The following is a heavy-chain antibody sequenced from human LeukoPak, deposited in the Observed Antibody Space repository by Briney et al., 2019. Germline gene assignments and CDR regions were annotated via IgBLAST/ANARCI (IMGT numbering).Heavy chain of an antibody. D-gene: IGHD3-10*01. CDR2: IKQDGSEK. Sequence: GGSLRLSCAASGFTFTDYWMNWVRQAPGKGLEWVANIKQDGSEKFYVDSVRGRFTISRDNAKNSLYLQMNSLRAEDTALYYCTRTYGSGSYSPYWGQGTLVTVSS. J-gene: IGHJ4*02. CDR3: TRTYGSGSYSPY. CDR1: GFTFTDYW. V-gene: IGHV3-7*01.